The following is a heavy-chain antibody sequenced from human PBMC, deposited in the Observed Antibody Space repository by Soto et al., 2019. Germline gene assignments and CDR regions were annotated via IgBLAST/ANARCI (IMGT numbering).Heavy chain of an antibody. D-gene: IGHD3-3*01. Sequence: QVQLQESGPRLVKPSETLSLTCTVSGGSISGYYWSWMRQPPGKGLEWIGYIYDSGSTNNNPYLRSGATIQIHESKTRFSLTLRLVTAAETAVYYCAGRKGVGQAFEIWAKGQWSPSLQ. CDR1: GGSISGYY. CDR2: IYDSGST. J-gene: IGHJ3*02. V-gene: IGHV4-59*01. CDR3: AGRKGVGQAFEI.